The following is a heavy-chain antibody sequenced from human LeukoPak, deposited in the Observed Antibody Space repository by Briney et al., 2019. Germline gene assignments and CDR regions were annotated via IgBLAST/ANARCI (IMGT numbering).Heavy chain of an antibody. CDR3: ARYSLPVAGIRY. Sequence: PSETLSLTCTVSGGSISSSSYYWGWIRQPPGKGLEWIGSIYYSGSTYYNPSLKSRVTISVDTSKNQFSLKLSSVTAADTAVYYCARYSLPVAGIRYWGQGTLVTVSS. CDR2: IYYSGST. CDR1: GGSISSSSYY. D-gene: IGHD6-19*01. J-gene: IGHJ4*02. V-gene: IGHV4-39*01.